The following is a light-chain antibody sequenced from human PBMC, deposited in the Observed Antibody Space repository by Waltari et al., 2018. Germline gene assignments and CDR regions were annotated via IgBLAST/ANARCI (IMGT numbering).Light chain of an antibody. CDR2: AAF. V-gene: IGKV1-9*01. CDR1: Y. CDR3: HQINSDQWT. Sequence: YLWWYQRKPGIAHMLLIDAAFTLQSGVPSRFRGSGSGKDFTVTISILQPEEFATYYCHQINSDQWTFGIGIQVDIK. J-gene: IGKJ1*01.